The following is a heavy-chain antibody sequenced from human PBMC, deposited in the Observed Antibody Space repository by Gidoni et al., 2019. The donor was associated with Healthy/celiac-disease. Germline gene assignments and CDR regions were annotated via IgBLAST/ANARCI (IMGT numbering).Heavy chain of an antibody. CDR3: ARRKPATIVGATAWFDP. CDR1: GGSISSSSYY. D-gene: IGHD1-26*01. Sequence: QLQLQESGPGLVKPSETLSLTCTVSGGSISSSSYYWGWIRQPPGKGLEWIGSIYYSGSTYYNPSLKSRVTISVDTSKNQFSLKLSSVTAADTAVYYCARRKPATIVGATAWFDPWGQGTLVTVSS. V-gene: IGHV4-39*01. CDR2: IYYSGST. J-gene: IGHJ5*02.